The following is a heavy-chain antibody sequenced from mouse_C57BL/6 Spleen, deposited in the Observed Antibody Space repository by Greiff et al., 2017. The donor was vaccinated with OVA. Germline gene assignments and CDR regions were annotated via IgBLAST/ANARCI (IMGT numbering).Heavy chain of an antibody. CDR1: GYTFTSYW. Sequence: QVQLKQSGAELVKPGASVKVSCKASGYTFTSYWMHWVKQRPGQGLEWIGRIHPSDSDTNYNQKFKGKATLTVDKSSSTAYMQLSSLTSEDSAVYYCATPAYYYGSSLFAYWGQGTLVTVSA. CDR2: IHPSDSDT. J-gene: IGHJ3*01. V-gene: IGHV1-74*01. D-gene: IGHD1-1*01. CDR3: ATPAYYYGSSLFAY.